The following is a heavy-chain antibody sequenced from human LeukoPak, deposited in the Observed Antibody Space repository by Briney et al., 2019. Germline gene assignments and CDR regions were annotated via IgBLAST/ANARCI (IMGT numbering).Heavy chain of an antibody. CDR2: INPNSGGT. V-gene: IGHV1-2*02. D-gene: IGHD4-17*01. J-gene: IGHJ1*01. Sequence: ASVKVSCKASGYTFTGYYMHWVRQAPGQGLEWMGWINPNSGGTNYAQKFQGRVTMTRDTSISTAYMELSRLRSDDTAVYYCARPGMTTVTTDCQHWGQGTLVTVSS. CDR3: ARPGMTTVTTDCQH. CDR1: GYTFTGYY.